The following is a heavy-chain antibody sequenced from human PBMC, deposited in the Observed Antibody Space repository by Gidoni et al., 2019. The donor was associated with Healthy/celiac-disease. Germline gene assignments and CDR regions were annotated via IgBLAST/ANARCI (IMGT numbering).Heavy chain of an antibody. V-gene: IGHV1-3*01. CDR3: ARSPRRDIVVVVAAYGMDV. CDR2: INAGNGNT. Sequence: QVQLVQSGAEVKKPGASGKVSCKASGYTFTSYAMHWVRQAPGQRLEWMGWINAGNGNTKYSQKFQGSVTITRDTSASTAYMELSSLRSEDTAVYYCARSPRRDIVVVVAAYGMDVWGQGTTVTVSS. D-gene: IGHD2-15*01. J-gene: IGHJ6*02. CDR1: GYTFTSYA.